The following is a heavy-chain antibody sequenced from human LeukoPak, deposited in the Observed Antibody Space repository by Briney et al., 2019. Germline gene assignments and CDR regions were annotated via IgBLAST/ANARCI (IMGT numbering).Heavy chain of an antibody. CDR3: ARLGYCSSASCGPLDY. J-gene: IGHJ4*02. CDR1: GGSISRSSNY. V-gene: IGHV4-39*02. Sequence: SETLSLTCTVSGGSISRSSNYWGWIRQPPGMGLEWIGSIDYSGSTYYNPSLKSRVTISVDTSKNHFSLKLNSVTAADTALYYCARLGYCSSASCGPLDYWGQGTLVTVSS. CDR2: IDYSGST. D-gene: IGHD2-2*01.